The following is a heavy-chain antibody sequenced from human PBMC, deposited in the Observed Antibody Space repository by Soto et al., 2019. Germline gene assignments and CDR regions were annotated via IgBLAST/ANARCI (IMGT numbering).Heavy chain of an antibody. Sequence: QMQLVQSGPEVKKPGTSVKVSCKASGFTFTSSAVQWVRQARGQRLEWIGWIVVGSGNTNYAQTFQERVTITRDMSTSTAYMELSSLRSEDTAVYYWAAATYYYVSSGYPWGQGTLVTVSS. V-gene: IGHV1-58*01. CDR3: AAATYYYVSSGYP. J-gene: IGHJ5*02. CDR1: GFTFTSSA. D-gene: IGHD3-22*01. CDR2: IVVGSGNT.